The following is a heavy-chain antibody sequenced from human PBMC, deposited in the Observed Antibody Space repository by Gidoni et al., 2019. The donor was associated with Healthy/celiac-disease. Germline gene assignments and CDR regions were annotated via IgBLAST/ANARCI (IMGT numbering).Heavy chain of an antibody. CDR1: GGSISSSSYY. V-gene: IGHV4-39*07. CDR2: IYYSGST. D-gene: IGHD4-17*01. CDR3: ARDTPIYGDYFLGGSG. Sequence: QLQLQESGPGLVKPSETLSLTCTVSGGSISSSSYYWGWIRQPPGKGLEWIGSIYYSGSTYYNPSLKSRVTISVDMTKNQFSLKLSSVTAADTAVYYCARDTPIYGDYFLGGSGWGQGTLVTVSS. J-gene: IGHJ4*02.